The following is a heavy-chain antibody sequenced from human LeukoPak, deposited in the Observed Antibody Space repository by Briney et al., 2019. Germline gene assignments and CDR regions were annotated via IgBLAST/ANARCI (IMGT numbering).Heavy chain of an antibody. D-gene: IGHD6-19*01. CDR3: TREDVTGWSDY. J-gene: IGHJ4*02. CDR1: GDTVSSNSGV. V-gene: IGHV6-1*01. CDR2: TYYRSKWYH. Sequence: SQTLSLTCAISGDTVSSNSGVWIWIRQPPSRSLEWLGRTYYRSKWYHAYPESVKSRISINPEQPTNHYSLQLNSVTHDHPALYYCTREDVTGWSDYWGQGTLVTVSS.